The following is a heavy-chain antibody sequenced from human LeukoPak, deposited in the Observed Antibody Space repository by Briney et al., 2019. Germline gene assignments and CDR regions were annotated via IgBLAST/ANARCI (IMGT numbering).Heavy chain of an antibody. CDR1: GGSFSGYY. CDR3: ARALYQPYYFDY. D-gene: IGHD2-2*01. CDR2: INHSGST. V-gene: IGHV4-34*01. J-gene: IGHJ4*02. Sequence: SETLSLTCAVYGGSFSGYYWSWIRQPPGKGLEWIGEINHSGSTNYNPSLKSRVTISVDTSKNQFSLKLSSVTAADTAVYYCARALYQPYYFDYWGQGTLVTVSS.